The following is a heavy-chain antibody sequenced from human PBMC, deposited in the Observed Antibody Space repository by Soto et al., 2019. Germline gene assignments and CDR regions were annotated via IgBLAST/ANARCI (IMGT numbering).Heavy chain of an antibody. CDR2: VYYSGST. CDR3: AAALSGTGAFDF. Sequence: QVQLQESGPGLVKPSETLSLTCTVSGGSISTYYWNWIRQPPGKGLEWIGFVYYSGSTSYYPSLESRVTISIDTSKNQFSLKLSSVTAADTAVYYCAAALSGTGAFDFWGQGTMVTVSS. V-gene: IGHV4-59*08. CDR1: GGSISTYY. J-gene: IGHJ3*01. D-gene: IGHD6-13*01.